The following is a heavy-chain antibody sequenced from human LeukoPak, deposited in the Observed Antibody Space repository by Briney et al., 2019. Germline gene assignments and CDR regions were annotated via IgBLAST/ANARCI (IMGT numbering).Heavy chain of an antibody. CDR3: ARGRGDCSGGSCYRYYYYYGMDV. V-gene: IGHV4-34*01. CDR1: GGSFSGYY. Sequence: SETLSLTCAVYGGSFSGYYWSWIRQPPGKGLEWIGEINHSGSTNYNPSLKSRVTISVDTSKNQFSLKLSSVTAADTAVYYCARGRGDCSGGSCYRYYYYYGMDVWGQGTTVTVS. D-gene: IGHD2-15*01. J-gene: IGHJ6*02. CDR2: INHSGST.